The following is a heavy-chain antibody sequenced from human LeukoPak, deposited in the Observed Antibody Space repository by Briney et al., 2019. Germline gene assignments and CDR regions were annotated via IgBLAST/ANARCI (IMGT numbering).Heavy chain of an antibody. CDR2: LWYDGTNK. V-gene: IGHV3-33*01. CDR3: ARARNNYDSSGYSALDY. CDR1: GFSFSIYG. Sequence: PGRSLRLSCAASGFSFSIYGMHWVRQAPGKGLEWVASLWYDGTNKYYADSVKGRFTISRDNSKNTLYLQMNSLRAEDTAVYYCARARNNYDSSGYSALDYWGQGTLVTVSS. D-gene: IGHD3-22*01. J-gene: IGHJ4*02.